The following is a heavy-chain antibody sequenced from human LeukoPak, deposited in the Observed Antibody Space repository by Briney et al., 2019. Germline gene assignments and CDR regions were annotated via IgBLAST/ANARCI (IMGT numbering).Heavy chain of an antibody. CDR1: GGSISSYY. CDR3: AGGYSYGVLDY. J-gene: IGHJ4*02. Sequence: SETLSLTCTVSGGSISSYYWSWIRQPAGKGLEWIGRIYTSGSTNYDPSLKSRVTMSVDTSKNQFSLKLSSVTAADTAVYYCAGGYSYGVLDYWGQGTLVTVSS. CDR2: IYTSGST. D-gene: IGHD5-18*01. V-gene: IGHV4-4*07.